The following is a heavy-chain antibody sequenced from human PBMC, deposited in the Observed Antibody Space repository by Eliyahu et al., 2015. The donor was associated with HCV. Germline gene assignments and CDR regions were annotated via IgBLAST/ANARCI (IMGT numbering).Heavy chain of an antibody. CDR3: AKCRGTTTCYSPDY. Sequence: EVQVLESGGGLVQPGGSLRLSCVASGFTFNNYAMTWVRQAPGKGLEWVSGISGSGDNTYYAASVKGRFTISRDNSRNTLYLQMNSLRVEDTAVYYCAKCRGTTTCYSPDYWGQGTLVTVSS. CDR1: GFTFNNYA. D-gene: IGHD2-15*01. CDR2: ISGSGDNT. J-gene: IGHJ4*02. V-gene: IGHV3-23*01.